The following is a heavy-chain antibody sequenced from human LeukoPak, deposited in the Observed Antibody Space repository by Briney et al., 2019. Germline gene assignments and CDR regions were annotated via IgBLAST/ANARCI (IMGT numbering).Heavy chain of an antibody. J-gene: IGHJ4*02. CDR1: GYTLTELS. CDR3: ARGSGPQDDFWSGYYTSFDY. D-gene: IGHD3-3*01. CDR2: ISAYNGNT. Sequence: ASVKVSCKVSGYTLTELSMHWVRQAPGKGLEWMGWISAYNGNTNYAQKLQGRVTMTTDTSTSTAYMELRSLRSDDTAVYYCARGSGPQDDFWSGYYTSFDYWGQGTLVTVSS. V-gene: IGHV1-18*01.